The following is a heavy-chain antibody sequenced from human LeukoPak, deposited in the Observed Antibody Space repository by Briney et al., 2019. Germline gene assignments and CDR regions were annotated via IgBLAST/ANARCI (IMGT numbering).Heavy chain of an antibody. D-gene: IGHD2-15*01. Sequence: ASVKVSCKASGYTFTGYYIHWVRQAPGQGLEWMGWINPNSGGTNYAQKFQGRVTMTRDTSTSTAYMELSRLRSDDTAVYYCARKVVVVVASWNWFDPWGQETLVTVSS. CDR2: INPNSGGT. V-gene: IGHV1-2*02. CDR1: GYTFTGYY. CDR3: ARKVVVVVASWNWFDP. J-gene: IGHJ5*02.